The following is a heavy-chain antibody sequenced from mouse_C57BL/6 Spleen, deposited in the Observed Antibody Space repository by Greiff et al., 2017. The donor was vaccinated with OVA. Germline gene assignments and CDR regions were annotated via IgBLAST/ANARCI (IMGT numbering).Heavy chain of an antibody. V-gene: IGHV3-6*01. CDR2: ISYDGSN. J-gene: IGHJ4*01. CDR3: ARDDYYGSSGYYYAMDY. CDR1: GYSITSGYY. Sequence: EVQLQESGPGLVKPSQSLSLTCSVTGYSITSGYYWNWIRQFPGNKLEWMGYISYDGSNNYNPSLKNRISITRDTSKNQFFLKLNSVTTEDTATYYCARDDYYGSSGYYYAMDYWGQGTSVTVSS. D-gene: IGHD1-1*01.